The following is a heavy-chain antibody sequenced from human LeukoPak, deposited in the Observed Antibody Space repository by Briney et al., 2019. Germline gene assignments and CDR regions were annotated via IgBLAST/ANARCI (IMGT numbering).Heavy chain of an antibody. CDR2: IYENDWK. Sequence: SGPTLVNPTQTLRLICTVAGFSFSTGGVGGGWIRQPPGKALEWLGVIYENDWKLYSSSLQNRLYITRDTSKNQVVLTMANVDPVDTATYYCAHRHRGVASDIWGQGTLVTVSS. CDR3: AHRHRGVASDI. D-gene: IGHD2-15*01. V-gene: IGHV2-5*01. CDR1: GFSFSTGGVG. J-gene: IGHJ3*02.